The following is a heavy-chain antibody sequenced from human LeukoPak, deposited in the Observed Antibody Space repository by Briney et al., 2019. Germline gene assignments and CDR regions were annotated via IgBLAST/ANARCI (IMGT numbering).Heavy chain of an antibody. CDR1: GFTVSSYY. CDR3: ARDNRGSLDY. CDR2: IYSGDGT. J-gene: IGHJ4*02. V-gene: IGHV3-53*01. Sequence: PGGSLRLSCAASGFTVSSYYMTWVRQTPGKGLEWVSFIYSGDGTYYADSVKGRFTISRDNSKNTLYLQMNSLRAEDTAMYYCARDNRGSLDYWGQGTLVTVSS. D-gene: IGHD1-26*01.